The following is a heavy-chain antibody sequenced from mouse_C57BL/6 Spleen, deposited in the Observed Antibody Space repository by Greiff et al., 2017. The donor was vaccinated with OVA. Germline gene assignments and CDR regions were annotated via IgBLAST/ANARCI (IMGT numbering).Heavy chain of an antibody. J-gene: IGHJ2*01. CDR1: GYTFTDYE. V-gene: IGHV1-15*01. Sequence: VQVVESGAELVRPGASVTLSCKASGYTFTDYEMHWVKQTPVHGLEWIGAIDPETGGTAYNQKFKGKAILTADKSSSTAYMELRSLTSEDSAVYYCNYHSFDYRGEGTTLTESS. D-gene: IGHD5-5*01. CDR2: IDPETGGT. CDR3: NYHSFDY.